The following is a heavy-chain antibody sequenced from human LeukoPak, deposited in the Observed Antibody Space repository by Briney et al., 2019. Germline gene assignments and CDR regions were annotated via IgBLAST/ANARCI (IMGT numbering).Heavy chain of an antibody. CDR3: AKEGRSLQTY. Sequence: GGSLRLSCAASGLAFSAYKMHCVRQAPRKGLVWVSRISTDGYTTDYADFVQGRFTASRDNTKNSLYLQMNSLRVEDKAVYYCAKEGRSLQTYWGQGTLVTVSS. D-gene: IGHD5-24*01. CDR2: ISTDGYTT. V-gene: IGHV3-74*01. J-gene: IGHJ4*02. CDR1: GLAFSAYK.